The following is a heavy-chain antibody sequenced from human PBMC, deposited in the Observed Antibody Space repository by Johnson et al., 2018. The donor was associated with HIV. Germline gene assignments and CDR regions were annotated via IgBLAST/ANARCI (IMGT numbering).Heavy chain of an antibody. J-gene: IGHJ3*02. Sequence: VQLVESGGGLVQPGGSLRLSCAASGFTLSSYDMHWVRQVTGKGLEWVSSIGTTGDTYYPGSVKGQFTISRDNSKNTLNLQMHRLRAEDTALYYCAKVPSRYSVIAATGTCAFDIWGQGTMVTVSS. V-gene: IGHV3-13*01. D-gene: IGHD6-13*01. CDR1: GFTLSSYD. CDR2: IGTTGDT. CDR3: AKVPSRYSVIAATGTCAFDI.